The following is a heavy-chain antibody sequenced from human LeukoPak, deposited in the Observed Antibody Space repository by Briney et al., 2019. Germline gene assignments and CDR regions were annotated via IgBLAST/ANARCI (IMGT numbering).Heavy chain of an antibody. V-gene: IGHV3-30*18. CDR2: ISYDGGNK. J-gene: IGHJ4*02. Sequence: GGSLRLSCAASGFTFSSYGMHWVRQAPGRGLEWVAVISYDGGNKYYADSVKGRFTISRDNSKNTLYLQMNSLRAEDTAVYYCAKDRAQTPLKYWGQGTLVTVSS. CDR1: GFTFSSYG. D-gene: IGHD3-10*01. CDR3: AKDRAQTPLKY.